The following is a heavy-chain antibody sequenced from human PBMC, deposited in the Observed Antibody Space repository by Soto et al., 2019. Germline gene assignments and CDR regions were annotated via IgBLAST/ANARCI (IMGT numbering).Heavy chain of an antibody. J-gene: IGHJ3*02. D-gene: IGHD7-27*01. Sequence: QVQLQQWGAGLLKPSETMSLTCAVYGGSFSGYYWSWIRQPPGKGLEWIGELNPSGSTNYNPSLKSRVTISLDTSKNQFFLKLTSVTAADTALYYCASVVPPPNRNWGLWSGAFDIWGQATLVTVSS. V-gene: IGHV4-34*01. CDR1: GGSFSGYY. CDR3: ASVVPPPNRNWGLWSGAFDI. CDR2: LNPSGST.